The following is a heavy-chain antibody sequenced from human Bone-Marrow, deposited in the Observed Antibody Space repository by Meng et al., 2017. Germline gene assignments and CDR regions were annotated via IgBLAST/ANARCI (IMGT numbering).Heavy chain of an antibody. D-gene: IGHD3-10*01. CDR3: AKTLGGYYFDY. Sequence: EVHLLDSGGGLVQPGGSLSLSCAASGFTFSTYAMSWVRQAPGKGLEWVSAISGSGGSTYYADSVKGRFTISRDNSKNTLYLQMNSLRDEDTALYYCAKTLGGYYFDYWGQGTLVTVSS. CDR2: ISGSGGST. J-gene: IGHJ4*02. V-gene: IGHV3-23*01. CDR1: GFTFSTYA.